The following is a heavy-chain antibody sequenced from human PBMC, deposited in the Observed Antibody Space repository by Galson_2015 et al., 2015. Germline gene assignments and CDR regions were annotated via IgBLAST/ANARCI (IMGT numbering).Heavy chain of an antibody. V-gene: IGHV4-59*01. Sequence: ETLSLTCTVSGGSISSCYWSWIRQPPGKGLEWIGYIYYSGSTNYNPSLKSRVTISVDTSKNQFSLKLSSVTAADTAVYYCARGYKEYQLLLEIWGQGTMVTVSS. CDR3: ARGYKEYQLLLEI. CDR2: IYYSGST. J-gene: IGHJ3*02. CDR1: GGSISSCY. D-gene: IGHD2-2*01.